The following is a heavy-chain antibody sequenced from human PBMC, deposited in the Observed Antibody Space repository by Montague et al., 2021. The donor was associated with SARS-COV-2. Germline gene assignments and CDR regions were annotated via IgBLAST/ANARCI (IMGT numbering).Heavy chain of an antibody. CDR2: INHSGST. CDR3: ARVSRQWLVRPPHYYYFDY. D-gene: IGHD6-19*01. J-gene: IGHJ4*02. CDR1: GGSFSGYY. Sequence: SETLSLTCAVYGGSFSGYYWSWIRQPPGKGLEWIGKINHSGSTXXXTSXXXRGTISVDTSKNQCSLKRRAVTAASRDVSYCARVSRQWLVRPPHYYYFDYCCQDTLVTVSS. V-gene: IGHV4-34*01.